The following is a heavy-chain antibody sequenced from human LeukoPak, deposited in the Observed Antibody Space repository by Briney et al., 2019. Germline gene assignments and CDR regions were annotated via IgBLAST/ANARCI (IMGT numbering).Heavy chain of an antibody. J-gene: IGHJ6*03. V-gene: IGHV3-23*01. Sequence: PGGSLRLSCAASGFTFSSYWMSWVRQAPGKGLEWVSAISGSGGSTYYADSVKGRFTISRDNSKNTLYLQMNSLRAEDTAVYYCAKGGWSNYYYYYMDVWGKGTTVTVSS. CDR1: GFTFSSYW. CDR3: AKGGWSNYYYYYMDV. CDR2: ISGSGGST. D-gene: IGHD2-15*01.